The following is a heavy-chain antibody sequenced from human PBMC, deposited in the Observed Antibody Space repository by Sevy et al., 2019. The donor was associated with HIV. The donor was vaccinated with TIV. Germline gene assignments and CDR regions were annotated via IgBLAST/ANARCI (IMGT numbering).Heavy chain of an antibody. CDR2: IFYSGTT. D-gene: IGHD3-22*01. CDR1: GGSISATSYY. J-gene: IGHJ4*02. V-gene: IGHV4-39*01. CDR3: ARTQRAKTEGDSSDCIYAGDSYFDS. Sequence: SETLSLTCTVSGGSISATSYYWGWIRQPPGKGRDWIATIFYSGTTYYRPSPRSRCAISLDTSKNQFSLRLSSVTATDTAIYFCARTQRAKTEGDSSDCIYAGDSYFDSWGQGTLVTVSS.